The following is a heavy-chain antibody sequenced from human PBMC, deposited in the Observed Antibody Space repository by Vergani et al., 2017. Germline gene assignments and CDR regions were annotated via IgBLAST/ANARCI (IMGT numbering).Heavy chain of an antibody. V-gene: IGHV5-51*01. CDR2: IYPGDSDT. CDR3: ARQGPLVGAPGGVDY. CDR1: GYSFTSYW. J-gene: IGHJ4*02. Sequence: EVPLVQSGAEVKKPGESLRISCKGSGYSFTSYWIGWVRQMPGKGLEWMGIIYPGDSDTRYSPSFQGQVTISADKSISTAYLQWSSLKASDTAMYYCARQGPLVGAPGGVDYWGQGTLVTVSS. D-gene: IGHD1-26*01.